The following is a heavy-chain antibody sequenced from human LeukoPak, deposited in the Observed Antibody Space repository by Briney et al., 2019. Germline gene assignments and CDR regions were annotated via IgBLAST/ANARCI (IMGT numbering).Heavy chain of an antibody. V-gene: IGHV5-51*01. CDR2: IYPGDSDT. D-gene: IGHD5-12*01. J-gene: IGHJ6*02. CDR3: ARLLGSGYDSCMDV. CDR1: GYNFTNYW. Sequence: GESLKISCQGSGYNFTNYWVAWVRQMPGKGLECMGIIYPGDSDTRYSPSFQGQVTISADKSISTAYLQWSSLKASDTAMYYCARLLGSGYDSCMDVWGQGTTVTVSS.